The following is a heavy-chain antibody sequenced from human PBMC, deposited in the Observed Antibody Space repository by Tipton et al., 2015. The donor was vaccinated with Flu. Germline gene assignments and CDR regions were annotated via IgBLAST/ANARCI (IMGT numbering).Heavy chain of an antibody. D-gene: IGHD5-24*01. CDR2: IYSGGST. CDR1: GFTVSSNY. CDR3: ARDRQLSNGYNYYYYYGMDV. J-gene: IGHJ6*02. V-gene: IGHV3-66*01. Sequence: SLRLSCAASGFTVSSNYMSWVRQAPGKGLEWVSVIYSGGSTYYADSVKGRFTISRDNSKNTLYLQMNSLRAEDTAVYYCARDRQLSNGYNYYYYYGMDVWGQGTTVTVSS.